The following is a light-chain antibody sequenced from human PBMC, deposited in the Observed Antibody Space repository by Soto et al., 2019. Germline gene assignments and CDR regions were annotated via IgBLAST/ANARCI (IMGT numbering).Light chain of an antibody. CDR2: DDR. Sequence: SYELTQPPSVSVAPGQTARISCGGHNIGSKSVHWYQQKPGQAPVLVVHDDRDRPSGIPERFSGSNSGNTATLTISRAEAGDEADYYCQVWHSGSDHWLFGGGTKVTVL. J-gene: IGLJ3*02. V-gene: IGLV3-21*02. CDR3: QVWHSGSDHWL. CDR1: NIGSKS.